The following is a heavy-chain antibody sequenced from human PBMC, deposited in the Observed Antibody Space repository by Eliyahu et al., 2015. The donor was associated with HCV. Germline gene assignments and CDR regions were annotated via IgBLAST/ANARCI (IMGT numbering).Heavy chain of an antibody. Sequence: EVQLVESGGGLVQPGGSLRLSCAASGFTFSNHYIDWVRQTPGRGLGWVGRSRNKANSYTTEYAPSVKGRFTFSRDDSKNSLYLQINSLKTEDTAMYFCVRVAPNYYMDVWGKGTTVTVSS. V-gene: IGHV3-72*01. D-gene: IGHD2-8*01. CDR1: GFTFSNHY. CDR2: SRNKANSYTT. J-gene: IGHJ6*03. CDR3: VRVAPNYYMDV.